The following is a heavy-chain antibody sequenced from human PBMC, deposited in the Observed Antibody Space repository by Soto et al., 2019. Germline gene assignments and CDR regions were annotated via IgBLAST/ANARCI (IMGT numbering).Heavy chain of an antibody. V-gene: IGHV4-4*02. CDR2: IYHSGST. CDR3: ASLSGPYRVYY. J-gene: IGHJ4*02. D-gene: IGHD1-26*01. Sequence: QVQLQESGPGLVKPSGTLSLTCAVSGGSISSSNWWSWVRQPPGKGLEWIGEIYHSGSTNYNPSLKSRVPLSVDKSRHQYSRKLSSVTSADTAVYFCASLSGPYRVYYWGQGTLVTVSS. CDR1: GGSISSSNW.